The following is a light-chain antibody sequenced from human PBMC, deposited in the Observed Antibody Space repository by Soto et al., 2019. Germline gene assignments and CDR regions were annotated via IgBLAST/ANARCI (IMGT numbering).Light chain of an antibody. J-gene: IGLJ1*01. CDR2: EGS. CDR1: SSDVGSYNL. Sequence: QSALTQPASVSGSLGQSITITCTGTSSDVGSYNLVSWYQQHPGKAPKLIIYEGSKRPSGVSNCFSGSKSGNTASLTISGLQAEDEADYYCCSYAGSSTYVFGTGTKVTVL. V-gene: IGLV2-23*01. CDR3: CSYAGSSTYV.